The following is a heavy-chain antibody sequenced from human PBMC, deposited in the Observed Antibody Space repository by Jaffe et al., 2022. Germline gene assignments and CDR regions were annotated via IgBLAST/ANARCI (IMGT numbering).Heavy chain of an antibody. CDR3: ARILVVSPDSSGDRYFDL. CDR2: IDWDDDK. CDR1: GFSLSTSGMC. V-gene: IGHV2-70*20. D-gene: IGHD3-22*01. J-gene: IGHJ2*01. Sequence: QVTLRESGPALVKPTQTLTLTCTFSGFSLSTSGMCVSWVRQPPGKALEWLALIDWDDDKYYSTSLKTRLTISKDTSKNQVVLTMTNMDPVDTATYYCARILVVSPDSSGDRYFDLWGRGTLVTVSS.